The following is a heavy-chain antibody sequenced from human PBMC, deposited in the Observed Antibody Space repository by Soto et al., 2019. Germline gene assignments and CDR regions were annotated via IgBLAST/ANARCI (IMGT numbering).Heavy chain of an antibody. CDR1: GYSISSGYY. CDR3: ARVTYYYGSGSYYNLFYFDY. D-gene: IGHD3-10*01. J-gene: IGHJ4*02. CDR2: IYHSGST. Sequence: KPSETLSLTCAVSGYSISSGYYWGWIRQPPGKGLEWIGSIYHSGSTYYNPSLKSRVTISVDTSKNQFSLKLSSVTAADTAVYYCARVTYYYGSGSYYNLFYFDYWGQGTLVTVSS. V-gene: IGHV4-38-2*01.